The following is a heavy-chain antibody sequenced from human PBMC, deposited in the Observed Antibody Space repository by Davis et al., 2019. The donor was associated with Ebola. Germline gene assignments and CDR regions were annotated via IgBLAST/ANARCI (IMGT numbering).Heavy chain of an antibody. J-gene: IGHJ3*02. V-gene: IGHV1-2*02. CDR3: TTGVYGGYAFDI. Sequence: ASVKVSCKASGCTFTGDYMHWVRQAPGQGLEWMGWINPNRGVTSYAQRFQGRITMTRDTSINTAYMELRRLRSDDTALYYCTTGVYGGYAFDIWGLGTLVTVSS. D-gene: IGHD4-23*01. CDR2: INPNRGVT. CDR1: GCTFTGDY.